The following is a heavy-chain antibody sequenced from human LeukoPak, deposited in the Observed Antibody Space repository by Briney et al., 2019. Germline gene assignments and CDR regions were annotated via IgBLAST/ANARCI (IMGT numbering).Heavy chain of an antibody. V-gene: IGHV3-48*02. Sequence: GGSLRLSCAASGITFSSYAMNWVRQAPGKGLEWVSYISSSSGTIYYAGSVKGRFTVSRDNAKNSLYLQMNSLRDEDTAVYFCAGRLGRLDYWGQGTLVTVSS. CDR3: AGRLGRLDY. J-gene: IGHJ4*02. D-gene: IGHD3-9*01. CDR2: ISSSSGTI. CDR1: GITFSSYA.